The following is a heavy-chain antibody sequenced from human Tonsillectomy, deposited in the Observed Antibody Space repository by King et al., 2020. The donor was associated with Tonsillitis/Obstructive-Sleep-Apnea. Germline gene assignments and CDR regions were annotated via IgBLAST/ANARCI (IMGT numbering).Heavy chain of an antibody. CDR2: IGTAGDT. D-gene: IGHD6-6*01. J-gene: IGHJ2*01. CDR1: GFTFSSYD. Sequence: QLVQSGGGLVQPGGSLRLSCAASGFTFSSYDMHWVRHATGKGLEWVSAIGTAGDTYYPGSVKGRFTISRENAKNSLYLQMNSLRAGDTAVYYCARGGRIAARPDTDWFFDLWGRGTLVTVSS. CDR3: ARGGRIAARPDTDWFFDL. V-gene: IGHV3-13*04.